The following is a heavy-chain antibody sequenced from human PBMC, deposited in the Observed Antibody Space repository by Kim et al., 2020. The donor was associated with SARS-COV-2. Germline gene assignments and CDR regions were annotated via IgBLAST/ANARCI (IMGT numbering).Heavy chain of an antibody. V-gene: IGHV1-3*01. J-gene: IGHJ6*02. D-gene: IGHD6-13*01. CDR3: ARDRGAAAGTKSRYYGMDV. Sequence: ASVKVSCKASGYTFTSYAMHWVRQAPGQRLEWMGWINAGNGNTKYSQKFQGRVTITRDTSASTAYMELSSLRSEDTAVYYCARDRGAAAGTKSRYYGMDVWGQGTTVTVSS. CDR2: INAGNGNT. CDR1: GYTFTSYA.